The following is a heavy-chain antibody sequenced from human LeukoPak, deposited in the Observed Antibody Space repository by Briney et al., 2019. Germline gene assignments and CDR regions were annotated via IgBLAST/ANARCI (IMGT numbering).Heavy chain of an antibody. CDR3: ATDSTNWGSWYY. CDR1: GYTLTELS. CDR2: FDPEDGET. Sequence: GASVKVSCKVSGYTLTELSMHWVRQAPGKGLEWMGGFDPEDGETIYAQKFQGRVTMTEGTSTDTAYMELSSLGSEDTAVYYCATDSTNWGSWYYWGQGTLVTVSS. D-gene: IGHD7-27*01. J-gene: IGHJ4*02. V-gene: IGHV1-24*01.